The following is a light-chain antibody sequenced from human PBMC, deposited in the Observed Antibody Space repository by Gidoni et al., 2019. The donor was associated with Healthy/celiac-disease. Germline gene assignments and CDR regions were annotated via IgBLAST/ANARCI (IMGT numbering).Light chain of an antibody. J-gene: IGLJ2*01. CDR1: ALPKQY. CDR2: KDS. V-gene: IGLV3-25*03. CDR3: QSADSSGTVV. Sequence: SYELPQPPSVSVSPGQTARITCSGDALPKQYAYWYQQKLGQAPVLVIYKDSERPSGIPERFSGSSSGTTVTLTISGVQAEDEADYYCQSADSSGTVVFGGGTKLTVL.